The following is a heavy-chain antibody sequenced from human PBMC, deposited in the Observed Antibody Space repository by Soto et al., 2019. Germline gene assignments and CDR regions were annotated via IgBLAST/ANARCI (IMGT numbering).Heavy chain of an antibody. Sequence: EVQLVESGGGLVQPGGSLRLSCAASGFTFSSYWMSWVRQAPGKGLEWVANIKQDGSEKYYVDSVKGRFTISRDNAKNSLYLQMNSLRAEDTAVYYCARGDYGFTSGWVYWGQGTLVTVSS. D-gene: IGHD4-17*01. CDR3: ARGDYGFTSGWVY. J-gene: IGHJ4*02. CDR1: GFTFSSYW. V-gene: IGHV3-7*01. CDR2: IKQDGSEK.